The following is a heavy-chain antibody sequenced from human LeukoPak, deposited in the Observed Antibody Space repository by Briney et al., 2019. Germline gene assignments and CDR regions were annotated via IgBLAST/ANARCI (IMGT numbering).Heavy chain of an antibody. D-gene: IGHD2-2*01. CDR3: ARFVVVPAAINYYYYGMDV. J-gene: IGHJ6*02. V-gene: IGHV1-18*01. CDR1: GYTFTSYG. Sequence: ASVKVSCEASGYTFTSYGISWVRQAPGQGLEWMGWISAYNGNTNYAQKPQGRVTMTTDTSTSTAYMELRSLRSDDTAVYYCARFVVVPAAINYYYYGMDVWGQGTTVTVSS. CDR2: ISAYNGNT.